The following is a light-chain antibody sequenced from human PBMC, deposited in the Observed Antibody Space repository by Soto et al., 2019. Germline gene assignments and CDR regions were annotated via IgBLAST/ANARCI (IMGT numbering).Light chain of an antibody. J-gene: IGLJ3*02. CDR3: CAYAGDSTFL. CDR1: SSDVGTYNL. CDR2: EDN. Sequence: QSVLTQPASVSGSPGQSITISCTGTSSDVGTYNLVSWYRQYPGKAPKLIIFEDNERPSGVSNRFSGSKSGNTASLTISGLQAEDEADYYCCAYAGDSTFLFGGGTKLTVL. V-gene: IGLV2-23*02.